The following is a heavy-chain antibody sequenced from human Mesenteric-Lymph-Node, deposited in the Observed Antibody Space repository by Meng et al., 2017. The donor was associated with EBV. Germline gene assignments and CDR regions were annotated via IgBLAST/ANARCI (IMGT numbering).Heavy chain of an antibody. CDR3: ARGLHQFDSSGYWYYFDY. CDR1: GGSFSGYS. J-gene: IGHJ4*02. D-gene: IGHD3-22*01. Sequence: VQLQQLGAVLLKLSETLSLTCAVYGGSFSGYSWNWIRQPPGKGLEWIGDINLSGSTNYNPSLKSRVTISVDTSKNQLSLNLSSVTAADTAVYYCARGLHQFDSSGYWYYFDYWGQGTLVTVSS. V-gene: IGHV4-34*01. CDR2: INLSGST.